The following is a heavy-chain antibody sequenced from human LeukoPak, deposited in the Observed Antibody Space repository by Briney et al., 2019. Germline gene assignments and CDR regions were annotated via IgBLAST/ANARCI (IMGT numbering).Heavy chain of an antibody. CDR2: ISSNGGDR. D-gene: IGHD2-15*01. Sequence: GGTLRLSCAASGFTFSTYALHWVRHAPGQGLEYVSAISSNGGDRSYANPAKGRFTISRDNSKNTLYLQMGSLRAEDMGVYYCAREGFYPRGGGGDYWGQGTLVTVSS. CDR1: GFTFSTYA. J-gene: IGHJ4*02. CDR3: AREGFYPRGGGGDY. V-gene: IGHV3-64*01.